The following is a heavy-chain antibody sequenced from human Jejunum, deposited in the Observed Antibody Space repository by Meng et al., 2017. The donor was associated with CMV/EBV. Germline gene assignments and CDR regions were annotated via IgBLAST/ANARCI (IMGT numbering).Heavy chain of an antibody. D-gene: IGHD6-19*01. J-gene: IGHJ2*01. CDR2: IYSSGNT. CDR1: GGSISSGDYF. CDR3: ARGGSSGWYDWYFDL. V-gene: IGHV4-30-4*01. Sequence: SGGSISSGDYFWSWIRQSPGKGLEWIGCIYSSGNTYYTPSLKSRLIISIDTSKTQFSLKLNSLTAADTAVYYCARGGSSGWYDWYFDLRGLGTLVTVSS.